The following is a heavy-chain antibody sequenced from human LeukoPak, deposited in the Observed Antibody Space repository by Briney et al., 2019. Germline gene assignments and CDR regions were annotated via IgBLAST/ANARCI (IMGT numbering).Heavy chain of an antibody. D-gene: IGHD2-15*01. Sequence: GGSLRLSCPTSGFTFSDYTMNWVRQAPGKGLEWVSSISSSSSYIYYADSVKGRFTISRDNAKNSLYLQMNSLRAEDTAVYYCASLVVATSRFDYWGQGALVTVSS. CDR1: GFTFSDYT. CDR3: ASLVVATSRFDY. CDR2: ISSSSSYI. J-gene: IGHJ4*02. V-gene: IGHV3-21*01.